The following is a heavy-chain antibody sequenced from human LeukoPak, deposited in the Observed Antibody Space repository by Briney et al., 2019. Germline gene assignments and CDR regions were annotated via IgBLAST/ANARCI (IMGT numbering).Heavy chain of an antibody. Sequence: GGSLRLSCTASGFTFSSYWMNWVRQAPGKGLEWVSYISSSGSTIYYADSVKGRFTISRDNAKNSLYLQMNSLRAEDAAVYYCAELGITMIGGVWGKGTTVTISS. D-gene: IGHD3-10*02. J-gene: IGHJ6*04. CDR3: AELGITMIGGV. CDR1: GFTFSSYW. CDR2: ISSSGSTI. V-gene: IGHV3-48*04.